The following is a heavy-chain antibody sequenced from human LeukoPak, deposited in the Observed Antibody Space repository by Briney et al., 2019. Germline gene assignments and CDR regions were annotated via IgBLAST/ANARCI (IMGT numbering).Heavy chain of an antibody. D-gene: IGHD3-22*01. V-gene: IGHV4-4*07. Sequence: SETLSLTCTVSGGSISSYYWSWIRQPAGKELEWIGRIYTSGSTNYNPSLKSRVTMSVDTSKNQFSLKLSSVTAADTAVYYCARDQGYDSSGSRYYFDYWGQGTLVTVSS. CDR1: GGSISSYY. CDR2: IYTSGST. J-gene: IGHJ4*02. CDR3: ARDQGYDSSGSRYYFDY.